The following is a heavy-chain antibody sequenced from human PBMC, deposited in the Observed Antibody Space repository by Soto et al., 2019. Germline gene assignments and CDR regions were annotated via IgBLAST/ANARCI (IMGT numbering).Heavy chain of an antibody. J-gene: IGHJ4*02. CDR1: GFTFSSYW. Sequence: EVQLVESGGGLVQPGGSLRLSCEASGFTFSSYWMHWVRQAPGKGLVWISRIKGDASSVNYAASVKGRFTISRDNAKNTLYLQMKSLSAEDTALYYCARGGSGRFYFDYWGQGTLVTVSS. D-gene: IGHD3-10*01. CDR2: IKGDASSV. CDR3: ARGGSGRFYFDY. V-gene: IGHV3-74*01.